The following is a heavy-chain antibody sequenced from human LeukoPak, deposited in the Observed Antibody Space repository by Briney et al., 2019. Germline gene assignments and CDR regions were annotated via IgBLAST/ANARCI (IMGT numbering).Heavy chain of an antibody. CDR2: IYTSGST. V-gene: IGHV4-61*02. CDR3: AREGYSYGYDY. D-gene: IGHD5-18*01. CDR1: GGSISSGSCY. Sequence: SQTLSLTCTVSGGSISSGSCYWSWIRQPAGKGLEWIGRIYTSGSTNYNPSLKSRVTISVDTSKNQFSLKLSSVAAADTAVYYCAREGYSYGYDYWGQGTLVTVSS. J-gene: IGHJ4*02.